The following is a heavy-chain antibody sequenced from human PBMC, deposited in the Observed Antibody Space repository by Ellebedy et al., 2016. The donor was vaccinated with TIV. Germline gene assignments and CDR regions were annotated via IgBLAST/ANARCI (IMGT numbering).Heavy chain of an antibody. CDR3: ARVHCGGDCPFYYYYGRDV. D-gene: IGHD2-21*02. V-gene: IGHV1-18*01. Sequence: ASVKVSCKASGYTFTSYGISWVRQALGQGLERMGWISAYNGNTIYAQKFQGRVTMTEDTSKDTAYMELSSLRSEATAVYYCARVHCGGDCPFYYYYGRDVWGQGTTVTVSS. CDR1: GYTFTSYG. CDR2: ISAYNGNT. J-gene: IGHJ6*02.